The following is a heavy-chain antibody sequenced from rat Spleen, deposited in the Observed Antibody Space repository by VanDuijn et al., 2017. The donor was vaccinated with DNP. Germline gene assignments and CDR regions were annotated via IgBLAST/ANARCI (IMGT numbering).Heavy chain of an antibody. CDR2: ISYDGSDT. Sequence: EVQLVESGGGLVQPGRSMKLSCAASGFTFSDHNMAWVRQAPKKGLEWVATISYDGSDTYYRDSVKGRFTISRDNAKSTLYLQINSLRSEDTATYYCTRVNYGGYYYVMDAWGQGASVTVSS. V-gene: IGHV5-7*01. D-gene: IGHD1-11*01. CDR1: GFTFSDHN. J-gene: IGHJ4*01. CDR3: TRVNYGGYYYVMDA.